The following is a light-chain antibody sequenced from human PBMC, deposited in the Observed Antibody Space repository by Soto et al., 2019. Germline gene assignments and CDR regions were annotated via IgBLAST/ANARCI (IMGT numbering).Light chain of an antibody. J-gene: IGKJ4*02. V-gene: IGKV3-20*01. Sequence: EIVLTQSPGTLSLSPGERATLSCRASQSVTSSYLAWYQQKPGQAPRLLIYGASSRATGIPDRFSGSGSGTDFTLTSSRLEPEDFAVYYWQQYGNSPLTFGGGTKVEIK. CDR1: QSVTSSY. CDR2: GAS. CDR3: QQYGNSPLT.